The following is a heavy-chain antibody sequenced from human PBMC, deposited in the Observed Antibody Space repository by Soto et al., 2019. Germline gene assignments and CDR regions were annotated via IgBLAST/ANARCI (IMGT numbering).Heavy chain of an antibody. Sequence: ASVKVSCKASGYTFTGYNMPWVRQAPGQGLEWMGWINPNSGGTHYAQKFQGRVTLTRDTSISTAYMELRRLRSDDTAVYYCARYCTNGVCYRDAFDIWGQGTMVTVSS. J-gene: IGHJ3*02. D-gene: IGHD2-8*01. CDR1: GYTFTGYN. CDR2: INPNSGGT. V-gene: IGHV1-2*02. CDR3: ARYCTNGVCYRDAFDI.